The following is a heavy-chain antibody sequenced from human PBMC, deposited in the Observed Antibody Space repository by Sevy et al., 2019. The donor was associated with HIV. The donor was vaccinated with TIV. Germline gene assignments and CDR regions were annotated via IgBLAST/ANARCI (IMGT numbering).Heavy chain of an antibody. V-gene: IGHV4-34*01. CDR3: ARGSLSEGDVGVWFDP. J-gene: IGHJ5*02. CDR2: INHSGST. Sequence: SETLSLTCAVYGGSFSGYYWSWIRQPPGKGLEWIGEINHSGSTNYNPSLKSRVTISVDTSKNQFSLRLSSVTAADTAVYYCARGSLSEGDVGVWFDPWGQGTLVTVSS. D-gene: IGHD2-21*02. CDR1: GGSFSGYY.